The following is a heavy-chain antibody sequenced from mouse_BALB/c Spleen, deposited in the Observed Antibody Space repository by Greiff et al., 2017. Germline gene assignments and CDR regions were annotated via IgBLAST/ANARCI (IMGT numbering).Heavy chain of an antibody. Sequence: DVKLVESGGGLVKPGGSLKLSCAASGFTFSSYAMSWVRQTPEKRLEWVASISSGGSTYYPDSVKGRFTISRDNARNILYLQMSSLRSEDTAMYYCARGDYDDYWGQGTLVTVSA. V-gene: IGHV5-6-5*01. CDR1: GFTFSSYA. J-gene: IGHJ3*01. D-gene: IGHD2-4*01. CDR3: ARGDYDDY. CDR2: ISSGGST.